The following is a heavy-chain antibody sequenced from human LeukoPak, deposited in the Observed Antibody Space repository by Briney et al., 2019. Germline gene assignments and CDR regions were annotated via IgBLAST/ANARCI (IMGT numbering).Heavy chain of an antibody. CDR1: GFTFTSSA. Sequence: ASVKVSCKASGFTFTSSAVQWVRQARGQRLEWIGWIVVGSGNTNYAQKFQERVTITRDMSTSTAYVELSSLRSEDTAVYYCAAVGGLLWFGELLGGFDPWGQGTLVTVSS. V-gene: IGHV1-58*01. D-gene: IGHD3-10*01. CDR2: IVVGSGNT. J-gene: IGHJ5*02. CDR3: AAVGGLLWFGELLGGFDP.